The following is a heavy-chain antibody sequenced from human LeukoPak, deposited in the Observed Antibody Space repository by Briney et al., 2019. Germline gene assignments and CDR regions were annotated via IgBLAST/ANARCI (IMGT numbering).Heavy chain of an antibody. Sequence: PGGSLRLSCAASGFTFSDYYMSWIRQAPGKGLEWVSFISSSGSTIYYADSVKGRFTISRDNAKNTLYLQMNSLRAEDTAVYYCASTQRGDYFDYWGQGTLVTVSS. J-gene: IGHJ4*02. V-gene: IGHV3-11*04. CDR2: ISSSGSTI. CDR1: GFTFSDYY. D-gene: IGHD2-15*01. CDR3: ASTQRGDYFDY.